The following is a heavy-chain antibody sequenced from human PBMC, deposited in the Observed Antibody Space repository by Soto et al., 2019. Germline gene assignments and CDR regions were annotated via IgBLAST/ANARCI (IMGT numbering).Heavy chain of an antibody. V-gene: IGHV3-23*01. CDR1: GFTFSTYA. J-gene: IGHJ2*01. D-gene: IGHD2-2*01. CDR3: AAPRRSTGWYFDL. CDR2: IIGSGEST. Sequence: GGSLRLSCAASGFTFSTYAMGWVRQAPGKGLEWVSRIIGSGESTYSADSVGGRFSISRDNSKNTLYLQMNSLRVEDTAVYYCAAPRRSTGWYFDLWGRGTLVTVSS.